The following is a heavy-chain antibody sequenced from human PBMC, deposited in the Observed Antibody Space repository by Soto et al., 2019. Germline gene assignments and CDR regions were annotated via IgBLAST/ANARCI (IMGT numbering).Heavy chain of an antibody. Sequence: VQVSCKASGGTFSSYTISWVRQAPGQGLEWMGRIIPILGIANYAQKFQGRVTITADKSTSTAYMELSSLRSEDTAVYYCSRALELRLGDYYYYMDVWGKGTTVTVSS. D-gene: IGHD1-7*01. J-gene: IGHJ6*03. CDR2: IIPILGIA. CDR1: GGTFSSYT. V-gene: IGHV1-69*02. CDR3: SRALELRLGDYYYYMDV.